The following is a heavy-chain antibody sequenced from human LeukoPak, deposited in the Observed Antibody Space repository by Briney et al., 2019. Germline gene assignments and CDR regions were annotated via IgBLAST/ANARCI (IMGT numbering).Heavy chain of an antibody. CDR2: IYTSGST. J-gene: IGHJ5*02. CDR1: GCSISSYY. D-gene: IGHD3-22*01. CDR3: ARNGYYYDSSGPNWFDP. Sequence: SETLSLTCTVSGCSISSYYWSWIRQPAGKGLEWIGRIYTSGSTNYNPSLKSRVTMSVDTSKNQFSLKLSSVTAADTAVYYCARNGYYYDSSGPNWFDPWGQGTLVTVSP. V-gene: IGHV4-4*07.